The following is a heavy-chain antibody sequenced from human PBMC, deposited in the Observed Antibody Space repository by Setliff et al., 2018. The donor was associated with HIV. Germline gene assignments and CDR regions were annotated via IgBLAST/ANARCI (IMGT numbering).Heavy chain of an antibody. D-gene: IGHD3-10*01. J-gene: IGHJ4*02. CDR2: MYYRGTT. CDR3: VRQGLTMNRGVPAPILYYFDY. V-gene: IGHV4-39*01. CDR1: GAPVSSGRYY. Sequence: SETLSLTCSVSGAPVSSGRYYWGWIRQPPGKGLEWIATMYYRGTTYNNPSLKSRVTFSADTSKNQFSLNLNSVTATDTAVYYCVRQGLTMNRGVPAPILYYFDYWGQGILVTVSS.